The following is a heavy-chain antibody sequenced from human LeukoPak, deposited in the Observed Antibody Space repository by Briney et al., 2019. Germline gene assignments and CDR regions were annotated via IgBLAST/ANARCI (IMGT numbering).Heavy chain of an antibody. CDR3: AKGWQAHSSYGMDV. D-gene: IGHD6-13*01. Sequence: GSLRLSCAASGFTFSSYGMHWVRQAPGKGLEWVAVISYDGSNKYYADSVKGRFTISRDNSKNTLYLQMNSLRAEDTAVYYCAKGWQAHSSYGMDVWAQGTTVPVPS. J-gene: IGHJ6*02. CDR1: GFTFSSYG. CDR2: ISYDGSNK. V-gene: IGHV3-30*18.